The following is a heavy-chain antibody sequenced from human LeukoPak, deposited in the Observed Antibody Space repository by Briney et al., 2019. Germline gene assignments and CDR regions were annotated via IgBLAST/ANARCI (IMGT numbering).Heavy chain of an antibody. CDR2: SYYSGST. V-gene: IGHV4-59*01. D-gene: IGHD1-26*01. Sequence: PSETLSLTCTVSGGSFSNYFWTWIRQPPGKGLEWIGSSYYSGSTNYNPSLKSRVTMSVDTSKNQSSLKLSSVTAADTAVYYCARGGGSYDYWGQGTLVTVSS. J-gene: IGHJ4*02. CDR3: ARGGGSYDY. CDR1: GGSFSNYF.